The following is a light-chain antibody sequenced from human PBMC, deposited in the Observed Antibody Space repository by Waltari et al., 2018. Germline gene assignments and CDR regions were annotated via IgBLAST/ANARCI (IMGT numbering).Light chain of an antibody. V-gene: IGLV2-11*01. Sequence: QSALNQTRSVSASPGQSVTISCTGTSSDVGGYNYVSWYHLDPGKAPKVMIYDVSKRPSGVPDRFSGSKSGNTASLTISGLQAEDEADYYCCSYAGSYTVVFGGGTKLTVL. J-gene: IGLJ2*01. CDR1: SSDVGGYNY. CDR2: DVS. CDR3: CSYAGSYTVV.